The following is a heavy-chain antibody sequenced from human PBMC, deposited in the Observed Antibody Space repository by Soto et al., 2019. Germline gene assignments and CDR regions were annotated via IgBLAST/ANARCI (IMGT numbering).Heavy chain of an antibody. CDR2: ISGSGGST. CDR1: EFTFSNHA. J-gene: IGHJ3*02. D-gene: IGHD1-1*01. V-gene: IGHV3-23*01. Sequence: GGSLRLSCAASEFTFSNHAMSWVRQAPGKGLEWVSAISGSGGSTYFADSVKGRFTISRDNSKNTLYLQMNSLRAEDTAVYYCAKSRPHWKESSFDTCGQGTMVTVSS. CDR3: AKSRPHWKESSFDT.